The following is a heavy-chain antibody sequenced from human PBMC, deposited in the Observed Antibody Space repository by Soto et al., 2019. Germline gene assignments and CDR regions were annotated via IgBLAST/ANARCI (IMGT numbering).Heavy chain of an antibody. J-gene: IGHJ6*02. D-gene: IGHD3-10*01. CDR2: ISAYNGNT. V-gene: IGHV1-18*01. CDR1: GYTFTSYG. CDR3: ARWGVWFGELLSGGHHSAYYSCGMDV. Sequence: QVQLVQSGAEVKKPGASVKVSCKASGYTFTSYGISWVRQAPGQGLEWMGWISAYNGNTNYAQKLQGRVTMTTDTSTITAHMELMSLRSDDTAVYYCARWGVWFGELLSGGHHSAYYSCGMDVWGQGTTVTVSS.